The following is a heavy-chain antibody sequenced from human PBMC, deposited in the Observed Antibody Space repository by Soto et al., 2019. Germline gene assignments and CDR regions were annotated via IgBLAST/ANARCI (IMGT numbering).Heavy chain of an antibody. CDR2: IYHSGST. V-gene: IGHV4-4*02. J-gene: IGHJ6*03. Sequence: PGKGLEWIGEIYHSGSTNYNPSLKSRVTISVDKSKNQFSLKLSSVTAADTAVYYCARHREDGSGSYIHYLDVWRNGSTVPGTS. CDR3: ARHREDGSGSYIHYLDV. D-gene: IGHD3-10*01.